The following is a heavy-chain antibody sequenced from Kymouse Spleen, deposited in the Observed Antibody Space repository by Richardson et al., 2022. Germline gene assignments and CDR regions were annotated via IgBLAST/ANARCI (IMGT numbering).Heavy chain of an antibody. CDR2: IYPGDSDT. CDR3: ARHSYDILTGYYNEDY. Sequence: EVQLVQSGAEVKKPGESLKISCKGSGYSFTSYWIGWVRQMPGKGLEWMGIIYPGDSDTRYSPSFQGQVTISADKSISTAYLQWSSLKASDTAMYYCARHSYDILTGYYNEDYWGQGTLVTVSS. CDR1: GYSFTSYW. D-gene: IGHD3-9*01. J-gene: IGHJ4*02. V-gene: IGHV5-51*01.